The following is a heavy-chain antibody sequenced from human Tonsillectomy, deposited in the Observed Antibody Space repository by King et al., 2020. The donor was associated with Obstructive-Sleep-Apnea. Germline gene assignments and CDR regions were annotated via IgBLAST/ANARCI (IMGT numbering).Heavy chain of an antibody. V-gene: IGHV3-9*01. Sequence: VQLVESGGQLVQPGRSLRLSCAASGFIFGDYAMHWVRQRPGKGLEWVAGISWNSGDINYGDSVKGRFTISRDNAKSSLFLQMNSLRAEDTALYYCAKDPDYSGYDLFDNWGQGTLVTVSS. J-gene: IGHJ4*02. CDR3: AKDPDYSGYDLFDN. CDR1: GFIFGDYA. D-gene: IGHD5-12*01. CDR2: ISWNSGDI.